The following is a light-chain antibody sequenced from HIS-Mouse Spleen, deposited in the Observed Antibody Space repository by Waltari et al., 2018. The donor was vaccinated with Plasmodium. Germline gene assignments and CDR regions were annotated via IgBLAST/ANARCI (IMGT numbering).Light chain of an antibody. J-gene: IGLJ3*02. CDR1: SLRSYY. CDR2: GKN. CDR3: NSRDSSGNHQV. Sequence: SSELTQDPAVSVALGQTVRITCQGDSLRSYYASWYQQKQGKAPVLVIHGKNNRPSGIPDRFSGSSSGNTASLTITGAQAEDEADYYCNSRDSSGNHQVFGGGTKLTVL. V-gene: IGLV3-19*01.